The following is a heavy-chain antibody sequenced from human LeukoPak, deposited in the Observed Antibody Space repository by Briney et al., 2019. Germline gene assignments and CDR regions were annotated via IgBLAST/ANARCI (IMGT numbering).Heavy chain of an antibody. CDR1: GYTFTGYY. J-gene: IGHJ4*02. D-gene: IGHD3-9*01. CDR3: ARAYYDILTGYSSSFDY. Sequence: PVASVTVSCKASGYTFTGYYMHWVRQAPGQGLEWMGWINPNSGGTNYAQKFQGRVTMTRDTSISTAYMELSRLRSDDTAVYYCARAYYDILTGYSSSFDYWGQGTLVTVSS. V-gene: IGHV1-2*02. CDR2: INPNSGGT.